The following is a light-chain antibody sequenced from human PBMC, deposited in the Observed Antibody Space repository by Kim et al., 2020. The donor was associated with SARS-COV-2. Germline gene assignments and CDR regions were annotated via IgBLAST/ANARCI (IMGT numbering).Light chain of an antibody. CDR1: HSHIGATF. V-gene: IGLV1-47*01. CDR3: SSWDDSRGGFSV. Sequence: SIPCSVSHSHIGATFVPWYHQVPGPAPTLLIYPYLHRPPGPPAPFSGSKSATSASLSLSALRSVDEGHYYCSSWDDSRGGFSVFGGGTKVTFL. J-gene: IGLJ2*01. CDR2: PYL.